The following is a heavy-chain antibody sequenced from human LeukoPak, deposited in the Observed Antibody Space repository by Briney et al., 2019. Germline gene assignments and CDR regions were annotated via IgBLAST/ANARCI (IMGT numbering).Heavy chain of an antibody. V-gene: IGHV3-74*01. Sequence: GGSLRLSCAASGFTSSSYWMHWVRQAPGKGLVWVSRIKGDGSHTIYADSVKGRFTISRDNAKNTLYLQMKSLRVEDTAVYYCVRDWDHFDFDSWGQGTLATVST. D-gene: IGHD3-9*01. J-gene: IGHJ5*01. CDR1: GFTSSSYW. CDR3: VRDWDHFDFDS. CDR2: IKGDGSHT.